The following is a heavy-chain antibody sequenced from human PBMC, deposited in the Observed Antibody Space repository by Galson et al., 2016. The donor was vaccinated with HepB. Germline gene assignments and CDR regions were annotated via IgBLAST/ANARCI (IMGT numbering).Heavy chain of an antibody. CDR2: FHGGANT. CDR1: GYTVGSDF. CDR3: VKSQTQMGASFIVDY. J-gene: IGHJ4*02. D-gene: IGHD1-26*01. V-gene: IGHV3-53*01. Sequence: SLRLSCAASGYTVGSDFMTWVRQAPGKGLEWVSMFHGGANTYYADSVKGRLTISRDNSKNTVYLQVNSLRAEDTGLYYCVKSQTQMGASFIVDYWGQGTLVTVSS.